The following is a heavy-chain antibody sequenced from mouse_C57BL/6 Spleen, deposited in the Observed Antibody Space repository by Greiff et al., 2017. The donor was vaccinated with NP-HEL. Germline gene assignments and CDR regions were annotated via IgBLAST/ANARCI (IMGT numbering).Heavy chain of an antibody. Sequence: VQLQQSGPGLVKPSQSLSLTCSVTGYSITSGYYWNWIRQFPGNKLEWMGYISYDGSNNYNPSLKNRISITRDTSKNQFFLKLNSVTTEDTATYYCARDERDTGSSYGYWGQGTTLTVSS. CDR2: ISYDGSN. CDR3: ARDERDTGSSYGY. CDR1: GYSITSGYY. V-gene: IGHV3-6*01. J-gene: IGHJ2*01. D-gene: IGHD1-1*01.